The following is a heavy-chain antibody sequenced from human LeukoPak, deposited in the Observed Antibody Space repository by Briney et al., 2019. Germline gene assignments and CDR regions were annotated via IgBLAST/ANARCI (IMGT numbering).Heavy chain of an antibody. CDR2: IIPIFGTA. CDR3: ARAPSYGDYDYFDY. Sequence: ASVKVSCKASGYTFTSYGISWVRQAPGQGLEWMGGIIPIFGTANYAQKFQGRVTITTDESTSTAYMELSSLRSEDTAVYYCARAPSYGDYDYFDYWGQGTLVTVSS. D-gene: IGHD4-17*01. V-gene: IGHV1-69*05. CDR1: GYTFTSYG. J-gene: IGHJ4*02.